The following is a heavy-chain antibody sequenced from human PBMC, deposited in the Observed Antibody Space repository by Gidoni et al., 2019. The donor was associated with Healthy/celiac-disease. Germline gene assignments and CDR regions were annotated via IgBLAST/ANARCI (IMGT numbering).Heavy chain of an antibody. D-gene: IGHD6-19*01. CDR1: GGSISSSSYY. CDR2: IYYSGST. J-gene: IGHJ5*02. CDR3: ARGDQWLGTNWFDP. V-gene: IGHV4-39*01. Sequence: QLQLQESGPGLVKPSETLSLTCTVSGGSISSSSYYWGWIRQPPGKGLEWIGSIYYSGSTYYNPSLKSRVTISVDTSKNQFSLKLSSVTAADTAVYYCARGDQWLGTNWFDPWGQGTLVTVSS.